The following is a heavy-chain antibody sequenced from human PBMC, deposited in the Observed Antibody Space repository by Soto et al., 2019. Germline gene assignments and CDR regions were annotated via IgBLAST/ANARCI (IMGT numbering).Heavy chain of an antibody. D-gene: IGHD6-13*01. J-gene: IGHJ6*02. V-gene: IGHV4-4*02. Sequence: SETLSLTCAVYGSSISSSNWWSWVRQPPGKGQEWIGEIYHSGSTNYNPSLKSRDTISVDKSQNKFSLKLSSVTAADTAVYYCAASGNSSSWYYYYYGMDVWGQGTTVS. CDR3: AASGNSSSWYYYYYGMDV. CDR2: IYHSGST. CDR1: GSSISSSNW.